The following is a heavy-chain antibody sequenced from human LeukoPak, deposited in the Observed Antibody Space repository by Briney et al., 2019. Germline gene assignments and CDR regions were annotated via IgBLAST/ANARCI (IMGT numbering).Heavy chain of an antibody. CDR1: GYTFTSYG. D-gene: IGHD1-7*01. V-gene: IGHV1-18*01. Sequence: GASVKVSCEASGYTFTSYGISWVRQAPGQGLEWMGWISAYNGNTNYAQKLQGRVTMTTDTSTSTAYMELRSLRSDDTAVYYCAREAEPTLTYNWNYGFRTPTDYWGQGTLVTVSS. CDR2: ISAYNGNT. CDR3: AREAEPTLTYNWNYGFRTPTDY. J-gene: IGHJ4*02.